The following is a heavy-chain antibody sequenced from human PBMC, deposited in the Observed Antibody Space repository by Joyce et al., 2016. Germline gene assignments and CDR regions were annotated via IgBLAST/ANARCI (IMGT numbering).Heavy chain of an antibody. CDR3: ARATSTKLSYFHH. CDR2: KSKEGSNK. CDR1: GFTLSTYA. D-gene: IGHD2-2*01. J-gene: IGHJ1*01. Sequence: QVQLVESGGGVVQPGRSLRLSWGASGFTLSTYAMHWVRQAPVKGLEWVAVKSKEGSNKYYADSVKGRFTVSRDSSKNTLYLQMSSLRGDDTAVYYCARATSTKLSYFHHWGQGTLVIVSS. V-gene: IGHV3-30*04.